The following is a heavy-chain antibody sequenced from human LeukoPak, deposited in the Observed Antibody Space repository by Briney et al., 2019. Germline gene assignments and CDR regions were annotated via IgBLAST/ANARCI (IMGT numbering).Heavy chain of an antibody. CDR3: ARGSGRGGYSYYYMDV. V-gene: IGHV1-69*04. J-gene: IGHJ6*03. D-gene: IGHD3-10*01. CDR2: IIPNLGIA. CDR1: GGTFSSYA. Sequence: ASVKVSCKASGGTFSSYAISWVRQAPGQGLGWMGRIIPNLGIANYAQKFQGRVTITADKSISTAYLQWSSLKASDTAMYYCARGSGRGGYSYYYMDVWGKGTTVTVSS.